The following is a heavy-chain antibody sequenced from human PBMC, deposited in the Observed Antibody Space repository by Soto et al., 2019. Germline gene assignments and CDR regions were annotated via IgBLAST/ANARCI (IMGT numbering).Heavy chain of an antibody. Sequence: QVQLVQSGAEVKKPGSSVKVSCKASGGTFSSYTISWVRQAPGQGLEWMGRIIPILGIAKYAQKFQGRVTMTADKSTSTAYMELSSLRSEDTAVYYCARDFGMTTVLLDYWGQGTLVTVSS. D-gene: IGHD4-17*01. V-gene: IGHV1-69*08. J-gene: IGHJ4*02. CDR1: GGTFSSYT. CDR2: IIPILGIA. CDR3: ARDFGMTTVLLDY.